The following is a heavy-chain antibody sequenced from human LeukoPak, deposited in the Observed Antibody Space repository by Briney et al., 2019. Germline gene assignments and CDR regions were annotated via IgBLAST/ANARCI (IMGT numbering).Heavy chain of an antibody. CDR3: TRLHLAGYDY. CDR2: ISGSDDST. Sequence: QPGGSVRLSCGASEFIFSKYAITWVRQAPGKGLEWVSTISGSDDSTYYADSVKGRFTISRDNSRNTLYLQMNSLRVEDSAVYYCTRLHLAGYDYWGQGTLVTVSS. D-gene: IGHD3-9*01. V-gene: IGHV3-23*01. J-gene: IGHJ4*02. CDR1: EFIFSKYA.